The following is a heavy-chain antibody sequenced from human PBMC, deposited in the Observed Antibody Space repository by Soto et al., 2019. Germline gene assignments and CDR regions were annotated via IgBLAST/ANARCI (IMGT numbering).Heavy chain of an antibody. J-gene: IGHJ4*02. Sequence: SETLSLTCTVSGGAISSGGYYWSWIRQHPGKGLEWIGYIYYSGSTYYNPSLKSRVTISVDTSKNQFSLKLSSVTAADTAVYYCAAGIAAAGRYFDYWGQGTLVTVSS. CDR3: AAGIAAAGRYFDY. CDR1: GGAISSGGYY. D-gene: IGHD6-13*01. CDR2: IYYSGST. V-gene: IGHV4-31*03.